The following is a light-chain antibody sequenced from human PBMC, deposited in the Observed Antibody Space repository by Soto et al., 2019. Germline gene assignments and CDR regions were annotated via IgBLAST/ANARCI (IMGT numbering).Light chain of an antibody. CDR3: SSYTSSSTYV. CDR2: EVS. CDR1: GSDLGGYNY. Sequence: QSALTQPASVSGSPGQSITISCTGTGSDLGGYNYVSWYQQHPGKTPKLRIYEVSNGPSGVSNRFSGSKSGNTASLTISGLQAEDEADYYCSSYTSSSTYVFGTGTKVTVL. V-gene: IGLV2-14*01. J-gene: IGLJ1*01.